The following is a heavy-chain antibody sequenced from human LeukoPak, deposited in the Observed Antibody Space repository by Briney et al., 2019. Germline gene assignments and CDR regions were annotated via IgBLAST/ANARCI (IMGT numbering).Heavy chain of an antibody. CDR2: ISSSGSTI. CDR1: GFTFSDYC. CDR3: ARLPLYGDYGGSY. D-gene: IGHD4-17*01. V-gene: IGHV3-11*04. Sequence: GGSLRLSCAASGFTFSDYCMSWVRQAPGKGLEWVSYISSSGSTIYYADSVKGRFTISRDNAKNSLYLQMNSLRAEDTAVYYCARLPLYGDYGGSYWGQGTLVTVSS. J-gene: IGHJ4*02.